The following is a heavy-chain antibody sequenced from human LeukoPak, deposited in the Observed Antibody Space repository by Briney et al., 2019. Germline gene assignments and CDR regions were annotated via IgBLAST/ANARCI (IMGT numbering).Heavy chain of an antibody. CDR2: INHSGST. Sequence: PSETLSLTCAVYGGSFSGYYWSWIRQPPGKGLEWIGEINHSGSTNYNPSLKSRVTISVDTSKNQFSLKLSSVTAADTAVYYCARMYSSGWEDYYYGMDVWGQGTTVTVSS. D-gene: IGHD6-19*01. V-gene: IGHV4-34*01. J-gene: IGHJ6*02. CDR1: GGSFSGYY. CDR3: ARMYSSGWEDYYYGMDV.